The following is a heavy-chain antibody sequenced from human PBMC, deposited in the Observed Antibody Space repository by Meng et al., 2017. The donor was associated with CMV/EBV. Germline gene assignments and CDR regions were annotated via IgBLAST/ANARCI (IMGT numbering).Heavy chain of an antibody. Sequence: GGSLRLSCAASGFTFSNYYMGWIRQAPGKGLEWVSYTSTSGTKIYYTDAVRGRFTISRDNAKNSLYLQMNSLRAEDTAVYYCARVTESGADPWGQGTLVTVSS. V-gene: IGHV3-11*01. CDR2: TSTSGTKI. CDR3: ARVTESGADP. D-gene: IGHD3-10*01. J-gene: IGHJ5*02. CDR1: GFTFSNYY.